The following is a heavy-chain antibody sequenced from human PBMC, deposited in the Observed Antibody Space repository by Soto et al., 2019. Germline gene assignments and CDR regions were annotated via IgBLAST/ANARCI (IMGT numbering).Heavy chain of an antibody. V-gene: IGHV4-39*01. D-gene: IGHD6-19*01. CDR3: ARGSVEQWLPRGTYYFDY. Sequence: QLQLQESGPGLVKPSETLSLTCTVSGGSISSSSYYWGWIRQPPGKGLEWIGSIYYSGSTYYNPSLKSRVTISVDTSKNQFSLKLSSVTAADTAVYYCARGSVEQWLPRGTYYFDYWGQGTLVTVSS. CDR2: IYYSGST. CDR1: GGSISSSSYY. J-gene: IGHJ4*02.